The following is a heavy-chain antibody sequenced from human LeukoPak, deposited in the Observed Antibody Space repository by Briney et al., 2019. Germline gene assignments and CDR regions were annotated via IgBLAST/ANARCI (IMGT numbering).Heavy chain of an antibody. CDR2: INSNSGGT. J-gene: IGHJ4*02. D-gene: IGHD3-22*01. CDR1: GYTFTGYY. Sequence: ASVKVSCKASGYTFTGYYMHWVRQAPGQGLEWMGWINSNSGGTNYAQKFQGRVTMTRDTSISTAYMELSRLRSDDTAVYYCARVSRGPHPYYYDSSGYMDYWGQGTLVTVSS. CDR3: ARVSRGPHPYYYDSSGYMDY. V-gene: IGHV1-2*02.